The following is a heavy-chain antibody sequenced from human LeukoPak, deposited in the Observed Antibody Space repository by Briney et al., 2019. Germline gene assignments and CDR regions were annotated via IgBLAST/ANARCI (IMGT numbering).Heavy chain of an antibody. CDR3: ARREDFWYFDL. CDR1: GFTFSSYA. J-gene: IGHJ2*01. Sequence: GGSLRLSCAASGFTFSSYAMSWVRQAPGKGLEWVSAISGSDDSTYYADSVKGRFTISRDNSKNTLYLQMNSLRAEDTAVYYCARREDFWYFDLWGRGTLVTVSS. CDR2: ISGSDDST. V-gene: IGHV3-23*01.